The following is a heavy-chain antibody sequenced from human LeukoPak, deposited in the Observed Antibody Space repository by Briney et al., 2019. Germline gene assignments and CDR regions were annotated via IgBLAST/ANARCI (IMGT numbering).Heavy chain of an antibody. CDR2: IYYSGST. CDR1: GGSISSGDYY. V-gene: IGHV4-30-4*01. Sequence: KTSQTLSLTCTVSGGSISSGDYYWSWIRQPPGKGLEWIGYIYYSGSTNYNPSLKSRVTISVDTSKNQFSLKLSSVTAADTAVYYCARGGPIVVLFDIWGQGTMVTVSS. D-gene: IGHD3-22*01. J-gene: IGHJ3*02. CDR3: ARGGPIVVLFDI.